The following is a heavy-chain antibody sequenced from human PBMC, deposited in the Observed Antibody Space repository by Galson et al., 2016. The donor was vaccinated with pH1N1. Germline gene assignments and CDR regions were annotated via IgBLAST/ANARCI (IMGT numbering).Heavy chain of an antibody. J-gene: IGHJ4*02. CDR2: VSTSNGNT. Sequence: SVKVSCKASGYTFTSYGISWVRQAPGQGLEFMGWVSTSNGNTHFAQKFQGRVTLTTATSTSTAYMELRSLRSDDTAVYYCARLGASVVGTTYWGQGTLVTVSS. D-gene: IGHD2-21*02. V-gene: IGHV1-18*01. CDR1: GYTFTSYG. CDR3: ARLGASVVGTTY.